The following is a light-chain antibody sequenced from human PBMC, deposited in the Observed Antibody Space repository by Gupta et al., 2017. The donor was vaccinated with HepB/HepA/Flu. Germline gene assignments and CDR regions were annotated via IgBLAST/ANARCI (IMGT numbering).Light chain of an antibody. CDR1: LGIRNY. V-gene: IGKV1-9*01. Sequence: DIQLTESPSFLSASVGDRVTITCRASLGIRNYLAWYQQKPGKAPKLLIYSASAVYSGLPSRFSGGAFGAEFTLTIDIRHPEDFVTYCSQRRDHFPYTFGHGTNLNI. CDR3: QRRDHFPYT. J-gene: IGKJ3*01. CDR2: SAS.